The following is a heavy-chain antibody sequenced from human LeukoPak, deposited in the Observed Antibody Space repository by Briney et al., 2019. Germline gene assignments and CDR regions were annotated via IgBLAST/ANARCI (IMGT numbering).Heavy chain of an antibody. CDR3: ARDIGYYDSSGYYSGDY. J-gene: IGHJ4*02. CDR1: GGSFSGYY. V-gene: IGHV4-34*01. CDR2: INHSGST. Sequence: SETLSLTCAVYGGSFSGYYWSWIRQPPGKGLEWIGEINHSGSTNYNPSLKSRVTKSVDTSKNQFSLKLSSVTAADTAVYYCARDIGYYDSSGYYSGDYWGQGTLVTVSS. D-gene: IGHD3-22*01.